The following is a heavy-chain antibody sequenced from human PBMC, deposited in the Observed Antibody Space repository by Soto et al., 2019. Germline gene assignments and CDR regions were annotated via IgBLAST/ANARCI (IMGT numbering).Heavy chain of an antibody. CDR2: ISHDGNNR. Sequence: GGSLRLSCAASGFTFSNYDMHWVRQAPGKGLEWVAVISHDGNNRVYSDSVKGRFTISRDNPKNTLYLQMNSLRDEDTAVYYCAKHQTPSYYYDTRGYPLDFWGQGTLVTVFS. D-gene: IGHD3-22*01. J-gene: IGHJ4*02. V-gene: IGHV3-30*18. CDR1: GFTFSNYD. CDR3: AKHQTPSYYYDTRGYPLDF.